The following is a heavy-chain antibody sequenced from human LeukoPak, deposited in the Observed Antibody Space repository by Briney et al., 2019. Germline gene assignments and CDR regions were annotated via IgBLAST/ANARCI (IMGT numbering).Heavy chain of an antibody. CDR3: TKDLRYYYADNHSEMDEHDY. CDR1: GFTFSSYG. D-gene: IGHD4-23*01. J-gene: IGHJ4*02. V-gene: IGHV3-30*18. CDR2: TSYDGSNK. Sequence: HSGRSLRLSCAASGFTFSSYGIHWVRQAPGKGLEWVAVTSYDGSNKYYADSVKGRFTISRDNSKNTLSLQMNSLRAEDTALYYCTKDLRYYYADNHSEMDEHDYWGQGTLVTVSS.